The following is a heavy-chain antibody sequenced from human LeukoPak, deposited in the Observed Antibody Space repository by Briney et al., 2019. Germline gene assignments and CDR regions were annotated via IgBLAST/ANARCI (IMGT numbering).Heavy chain of an antibody. V-gene: IGHV4-31*03. Sequence: SETLSLTCTVSGGSISSGGYYWSWLRQHPGKGLEWIGYIYYSGSTYYNPSLKSRVTISADTSKNQFSLKLSSVTAADTAVYYCARSKGCTNGVCSYAYYYGMGVWGQGTTVTVSS. CDR3: ARSKGCTNGVCSYAYYYGMGV. CDR1: GGSISSGGYY. D-gene: IGHD2-8*01. J-gene: IGHJ6*02. CDR2: IYYSGST.